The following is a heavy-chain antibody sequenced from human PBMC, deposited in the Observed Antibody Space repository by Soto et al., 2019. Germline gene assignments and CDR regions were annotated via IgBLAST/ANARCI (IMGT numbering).Heavy chain of an antibody. D-gene: IGHD3-22*01. CDR1: GYSFTKYA. V-gene: IGHV1-3*04. J-gene: IGHJ6*02. CDR2: INTGNGNT. Sequence: QVHLVQSGAEVKKPGASVKVSCKASGYSFTKYALHWVRQAPGQRLEWMGWINTGNGNTKYSQKFQGRVTFARDTSASTAYMELSSLKSEDTAVYYCARASYYDTSPYYKNNYYYGMDVWGQGTTVTVSS. CDR3: ARASYYDTSPYYKNNYYYGMDV.